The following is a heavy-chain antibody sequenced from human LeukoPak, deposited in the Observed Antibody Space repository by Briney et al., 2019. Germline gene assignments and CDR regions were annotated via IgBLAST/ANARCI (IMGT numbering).Heavy chain of an antibody. J-gene: IGHJ4*02. CDR1: GYTFTSYG. CDR3: AREYSGYDWGQFDY. CDR2: ISAYNGNT. V-gene: IGHV1-18*01. D-gene: IGHD5-12*01. Sequence: ASVKVSCKASGYTFTSYGISWVRQAPGQGLGWMGWISAYNGNTNYAQKLQGRVTMTTDTSASTAYMELRSLKSDDTAVYYCAREYSGYDWGQFDYWGQGTLVTVSS.